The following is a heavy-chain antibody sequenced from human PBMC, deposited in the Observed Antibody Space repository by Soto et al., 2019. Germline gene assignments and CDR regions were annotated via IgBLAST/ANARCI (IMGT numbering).Heavy chain of an antibody. J-gene: IGHJ6*03. V-gene: IGHV4-59*01. CDR2: ISYSGYT. CDR3: ARRRKLVSESVYFYMDV. CDR1: GDSISSNY. Sequence: QVQLQESGPGLVKPSETLSLTCAVSGDSISSNYWSWIRQPPGKGPEWIGYISYSGYTNYNPSLKGLVTLSADTSNSHLPLRLSSVTAADTAVYYCARRRKLVSESVYFYMDVWGRGITVTVSS. D-gene: IGHD3-10*01.